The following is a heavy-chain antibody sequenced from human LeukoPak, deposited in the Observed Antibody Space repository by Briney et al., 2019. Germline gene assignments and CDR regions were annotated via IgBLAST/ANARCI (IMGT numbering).Heavy chain of an antibody. V-gene: IGHV1-18*01. CDR3: AREGQQQLANNWFDP. D-gene: IGHD6-13*01. CDR2: ISAYNGNT. J-gene: IGHJ5*02. CDR1: GYTFTSYG. Sequence: ASVKVSCKASGYTFTSYGISWVRQAPGQGLEWMGWISAYNGNTNYAQKLQGRVTMTTDTSTSTAYMELRSLRSEDTAVYYCAREGQQQLANNWFDPWGQGTLVTVSS.